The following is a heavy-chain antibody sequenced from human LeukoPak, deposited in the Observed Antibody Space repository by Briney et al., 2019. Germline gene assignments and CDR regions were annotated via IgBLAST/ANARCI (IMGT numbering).Heavy chain of an antibody. V-gene: IGHV1-18*01. CDR1: GYTFTSYG. CDR3: ARDYGRRRASYYFDY. CDR2: ISAYNGNT. D-gene: IGHD4-17*01. J-gene: IGHJ4*02. Sequence: ASVKVSCKASGYTFTSYGISWVRQAPGQGLEWMGWISAYNGNTNYAQKLQGRVTMTTDTSTSTAYMELRSLRSDDTAVYYCARDYGRRRASYYFDYWGQGTLVTVSS.